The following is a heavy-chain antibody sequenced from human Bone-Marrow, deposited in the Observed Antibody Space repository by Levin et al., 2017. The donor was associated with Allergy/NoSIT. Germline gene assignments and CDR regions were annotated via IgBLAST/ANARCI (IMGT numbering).Heavy chain of an antibody. J-gene: IGHJ4*02. Sequence: GESLKISCKASGYTFTGYYMHWVRQAPGQGLEWMGRINPNSGGTNYAQKFQGRVTMTRDTSISTAYMELSRLRSDDTAVYYCARDYSFEYCSGGSCYSGDYWGQGTLVTVSS. CDR3: ARDYSFEYCSGGSCYSGDY. D-gene: IGHD2-15*01. CDR1: GYTFTGYY. CDR2: INPNSGGT. V-gene: IGHV1-2*06.